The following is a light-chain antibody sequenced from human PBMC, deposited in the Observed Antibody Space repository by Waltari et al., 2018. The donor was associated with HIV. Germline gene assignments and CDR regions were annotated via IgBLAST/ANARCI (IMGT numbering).Light chain of an antibody. Sequence: EIVMTQSPATLSVSPGERASLSCRASQSFSINLAWYQQKPGQAPRLLIYGASTRATGIPARFSGSGSGTEFTLTISSLQSEDFAVYYCQQYNKWPPTFGQGTKVEIK. CDR2: GAS. V-gene: IGKV3-15*01. CDR1: QSFSIN. CDR3: QQYNKWPPT. J-gene: IGKJ1*01.